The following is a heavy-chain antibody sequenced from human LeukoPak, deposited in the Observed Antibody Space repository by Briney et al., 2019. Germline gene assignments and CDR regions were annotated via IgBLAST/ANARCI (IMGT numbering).Heavy chain of an antibody. D-gene: IGHD3-22*01. CDR3: ARQYYYDSSGYYYFDY. V-gene: IGHV3-23*01. J-gene: IGHJ4*02. CDR1: GFTFSSYA. CDR2: ISGSGGST. Sequence: RPGGSLRLSCAASGFTFSSYAMSWVRQAPGKGLEWVSAISGSGGSTYYADSVKGRFTISRDNAKNSLYLQMNSLRAEDTALYHCARQYYYDSSGYYYFDYWGQGTLVTVSS.